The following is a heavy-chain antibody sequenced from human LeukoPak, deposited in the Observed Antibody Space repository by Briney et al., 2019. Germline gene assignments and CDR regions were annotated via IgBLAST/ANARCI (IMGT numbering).Heavy chain of an antibody. CDR1: GYTFTGYY. V-gene: IGHV1-2*02. CDR2: INPNSGGT. Sequence: ASVKVSCKASGYTFTGYYMHWVGQAPGQGLEWMGWINPNSGGTNYAQKFQGRVTMTRDTSISTAYMELSRLRSDDTAVYYCARDSDYDSDYYFDYWGQGTLVTVSS. CDR3: ARDSDYDSDYYFDY. D-gene: IGHD3-22*01. J-gene: IGHJ4*02.